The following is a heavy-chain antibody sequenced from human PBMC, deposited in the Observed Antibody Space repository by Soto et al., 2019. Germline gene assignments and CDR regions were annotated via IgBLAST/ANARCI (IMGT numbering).Heavy chain of an antibody. CDR3: AREAISSSSKNYYYYGMDV. Sequence: SETLSLTCAVSGGSISSGGYSWSWIRQPPGKGLEWIGYIYHSGSTYYTPSLKRRVTISVDRCKNQFSLKLSSVTAADTAVYYCAREAISSSSKNYYYYGMDVWGQATTVTVSS. CDR1: GGSISSGGYS. J-gene: IGHJ6*02. V-gene: IGHV4-30-2*01. D-gene: IGHD6-13*01. CDR2: IYHSGST.